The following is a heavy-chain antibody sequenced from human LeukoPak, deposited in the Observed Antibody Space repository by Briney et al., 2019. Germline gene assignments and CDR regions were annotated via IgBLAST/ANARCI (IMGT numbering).Heavy chain of an antibody. Sequence: GASLQISCKGSGYGFTSYWIGWVRQMPGKDLEWMGIIYPGDSDTRYSPSFQGQVTISADKSISTAYLQWSSLKASDTAMYYCARVDYYGSGSPIDYWGQGTLVTVSS. J-gene: IGHJ4*02. CDR3: ARVDYYGSGSPIDY. CDR1: GYGFTSYW. CDR2: IYPGDSDT. D-gene: IGHD3-10*01. V-gene: IGHV5-51*01.